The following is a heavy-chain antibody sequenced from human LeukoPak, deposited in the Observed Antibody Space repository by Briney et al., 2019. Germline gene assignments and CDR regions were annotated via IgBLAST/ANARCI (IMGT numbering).Heavy chain of an antibody. D-gene: IGHD3-3*01. Sequence: PSETLSLTCAVSGYSISSGYYWGWIRQPPGKGLEWIGSIYHSGSTYYNPSLKSRVTISVDTSKNQFSLNLSSVTAADTAVYYCARAGITIFGVVKLGAFDIWGKGQWSPSLQ. CDR2: IYHSGST. CDR1: GYSISSGYY. V-gene: IGHV4-38-2*01. CDR3: ARAGITIFGVVKLGAFDI. J-gene: IGHJ3*02.